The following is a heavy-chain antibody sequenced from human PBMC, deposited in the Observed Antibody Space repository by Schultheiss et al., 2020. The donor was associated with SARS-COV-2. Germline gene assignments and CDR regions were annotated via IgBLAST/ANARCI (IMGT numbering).Heavy chain of an antibody. CDR1: GGSISSGDYY. V-gene: IGHV4-61*08. D-gene: IGHD2-15*01. Sequence: ETLSLTCTVSGGSISSGDYYWSWIRQPPGKGLEWIGYIYYSGSTNYNPSLKSRVTISVDTSKKQFSLRLSSVTAADTAVYYCARLAHGYCSGGSCLEGWFDPWGQGTLVTVSS. CDR3: ARLAHGYCSGGSCLEGWFDP. CDR2: IYYSGST. J-gene: IGHJ5*02.